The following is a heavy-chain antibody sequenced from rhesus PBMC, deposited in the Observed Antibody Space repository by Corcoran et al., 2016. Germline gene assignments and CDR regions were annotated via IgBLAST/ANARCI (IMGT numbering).Heavy chain of an antibody. CDR1: GGSISDSYR. CDR3: AGNYGNYWYFDL. Sequence: QVQLQESGPGVVKPSETLSLTCAVSGGSISDSYRWSWIRQPPGKGLEWIGYIYGSTTTPNDNPPLKSRVTISKDASKNQFSLRLSSVTAADTAGYYCAGNYGNYWYFDLWGPGTPITISS. V-gene: IGHV4S10*01. CDR2: IYGSTTTP. J-gene: IGHJ2*01. D-gene: IGHD4-35*01.